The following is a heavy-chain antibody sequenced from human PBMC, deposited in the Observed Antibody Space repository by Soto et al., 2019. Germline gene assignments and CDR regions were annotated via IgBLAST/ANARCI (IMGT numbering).Heavy chain of an antibody. CDR2: IYYSGCA. J-gene: IGHJ4*02. CDR3: VSGYPCVPSDY. V-gene: IGHV4-39*01. D-gene: IGHD5-12*01. CDR1: GDSISSSYYY. Sequence: QLQLQESGPGLVKPSETLSLTCTVSGDSISSSYYYWGWIRQPPGKGLEWIGNIYYSGCASYHPSLKRRVTISVATAKNQVPLKLNSGTAADKAMYICVSGYPCVPSDYWGQGTLVTVSS.